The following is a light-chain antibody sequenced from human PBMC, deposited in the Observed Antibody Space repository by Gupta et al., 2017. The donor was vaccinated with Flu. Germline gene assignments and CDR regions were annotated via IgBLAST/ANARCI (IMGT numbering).Light chain of an antibody. Sequence: SGSIASNYVQWYQQRPGSYPTTVIFENNERPSEVPDRFSGSVDSSSNSASLTISGLKTEDEADYYCQSFDSSNLWVFGGGTKLTVL. CDR3: QSFDSSNLWV. CDR1: SGSIASNY. J-gene: IGLJ3*02. CDR2: ENN. V-gene: IGLV6-57*01.